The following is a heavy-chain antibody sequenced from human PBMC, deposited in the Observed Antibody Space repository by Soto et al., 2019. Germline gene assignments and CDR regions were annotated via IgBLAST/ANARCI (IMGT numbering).Heavy chain of an antibody. CDR3: ARRGSGGIAVAGTSFDY. CDR1: GGSISSSSYY. V-gene: IGHV4-39*01. J-gene: IGHJ4*02. CDR2: IYYSGST. Sequence: QLQLQESGPGLVKTSETLSLTCTVSGGSISSSSYYWGWIRQPPGKGLEWIGNIYYSGSTYYNPSLKSRVTISVDTSKNQFSLKLISVTAADTAVYYCARRGSGGIAVAGTSFDYWGQGTLVTVSS. D-gene: IGHD6-19*01.